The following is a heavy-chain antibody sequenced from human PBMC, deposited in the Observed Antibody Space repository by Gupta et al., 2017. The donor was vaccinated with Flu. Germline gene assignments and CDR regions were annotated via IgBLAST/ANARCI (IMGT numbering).Heavy chain of an antibody. Sequence: QVQLVQSGAEVKKPGASVKVSCKASGYTFTGYYMHWVRQAPGQGLEWMGWINPNSGGTNYAQKFQGRVTMTRDTSISTAYMELSRLRSDDTAVYYCARDQLGGIVVVPAAKDDAFDIWGQGTMVTVSS. V-gene: IGHV1-2*02. CDR1: GYTFTGYY. J-gene: IGHJ3*02. CDR2: INPNSGGT. CDR3: ARDQLGGIVVVPAAKDDAFDI. D-gene: IGHD2-2*01.